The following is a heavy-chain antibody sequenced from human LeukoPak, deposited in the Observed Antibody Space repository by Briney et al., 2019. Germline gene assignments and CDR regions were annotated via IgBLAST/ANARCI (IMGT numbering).Heavy chain of an antibody. CDR2: ISSSGNTI. J-gene: IGHJ3*02. D-gene: IGHD3-22*01. CDR1: GFTFSDYE. CDR3: AKELTPDRSCFDAFDI. Sequence: GGSLRLSCAASGFTFSDYEMDWVRQAPGKGLEWVSYISSSGNTIYYADSVKGRFTISRNNAKNSLYLQMNSLRAEDTAVYYCAKELTPDRSCFDAFDIWGQGTMVTVSS. V-gene: IGHV3-48*03.